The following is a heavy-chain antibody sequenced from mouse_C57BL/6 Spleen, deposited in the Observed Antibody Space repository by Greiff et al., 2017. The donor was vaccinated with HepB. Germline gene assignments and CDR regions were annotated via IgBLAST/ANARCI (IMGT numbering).Heavy chain of an antibody. Sequence: EVKLQESGAELVRPGASVKLSCTASGFNIKDDYMHWVKQRPEQGLEWIGWIDPENGDTEYASKFQGKATITADTSSNTAYLQLSSLTSEDTAVYYCTRYYYGSSLYYFDYWGQGTTLTVSS. CDR2: IDPENGDT. V-gene: IGHV14-4*01. J-gene: IGHJ2*01. CDR3: TRYYYGSSLYYFDY. CDR1: GFNIKDDY. D-gene: IGHD1-1*01.